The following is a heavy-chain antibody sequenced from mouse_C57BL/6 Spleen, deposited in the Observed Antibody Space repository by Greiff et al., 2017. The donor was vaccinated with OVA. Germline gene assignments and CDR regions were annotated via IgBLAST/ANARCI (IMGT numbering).Heavy chain of an antibody. CDR3: ARDAYGSSPYYFDY. CDR2: ISDGGSYT. D-gene: IGHD1-1*01. J-gene: IGHJ2*01. V-gene: IGHV5-4*01. CDR1: GFTFSSYA. Sequence: EVKLMESGGGLVKPGGSLKLSCAASGFTFSSYAMSWVRQTPEKRLEWVATISDGGSYTYYPDNVKGRFTISRDNAKNNLYLQMSHLKSEDTAMYYCARDAYGSSPYYFDYWGQGTTLTVSS.